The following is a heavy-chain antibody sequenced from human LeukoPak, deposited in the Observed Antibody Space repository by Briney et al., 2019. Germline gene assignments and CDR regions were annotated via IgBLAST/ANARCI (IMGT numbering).Heavy chain of an antibody. J-gene: IGHJ6*02. Sequence: PGGSLRLSCAASGFTFSEYYMSWIRQAPGKGLECVSYISSSGSTIYYADSVKGRFTTSRDNAKNSLYLQMNSLRAEDTAVYYCARIHYYYYSGLDVWGQGTTVTVSS. CDR1: GFTFSEYY. CDR3: ARIHYYYYSGLDV. D-gene: IGHD5-18*01. V-gene: IGHV3-11*01. CDR2: ISSSGSTI.